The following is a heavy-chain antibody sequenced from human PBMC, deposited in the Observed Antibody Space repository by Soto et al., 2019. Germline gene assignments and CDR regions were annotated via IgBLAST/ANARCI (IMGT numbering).Heavy chain of an antibody. CDR2: IYWDDDK. J-gene: IGHJ5*02. D-gene: IGHD4-17*01. Sequence: QITLKESGPTLVKPTKTLTLTCTLYGLSLTSSGEGVGWIRQPPGEALEWLALIYWDDDKGYSPSLKSSLTITKDTSKNQVVLTMTHMDPADTATYFCEHSTTTGKWWFDLWGKATLVTVSS. CDR1: GLSLTSSGEG. CDR3: EHSTTTGKWWFDL. V-gene: IGHV2-5*02.